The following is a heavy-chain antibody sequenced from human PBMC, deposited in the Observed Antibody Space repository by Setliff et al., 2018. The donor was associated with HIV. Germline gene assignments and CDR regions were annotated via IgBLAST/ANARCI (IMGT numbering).Heavy chain of an antibody. J-gene: IGHJ5*02. CDR3: ARAPRGSGWYPNWFDP. Sequence: SETLSLTCTVSGGSISDYFWNWIRQPPGKGLEWIGYIYDSGNTNYNPSLESRVSISVDTSKKQFSLELNSVTAADTAVYYCARAPRGSGWYPNWFDPWGQGTLVTVSS. CDR2: IYDSGNT. V-gene: IGHV4-59*01. D-gene: IGHD6-19*01. CDR1: GGSISDYF.